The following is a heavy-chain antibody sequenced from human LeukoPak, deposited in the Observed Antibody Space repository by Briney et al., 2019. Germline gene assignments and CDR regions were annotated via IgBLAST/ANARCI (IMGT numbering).Heavy chain of an antibody. CDR3: ARDYAFDI. V-gene: IGHV4-59*01. CDR1: GDSISSYY. J-gene: IGHJ3*02. CDR2: IYYIGST. Sequence: PSETLSLTCTVSGDSISSYYWSWIRQPPGKGLEWIGYIYYIGSTNYNPSLKSRVTISVDTSKNQFSLKLSSVTAADTAVYNCARDYAFDIWGQGTMVTVSS.